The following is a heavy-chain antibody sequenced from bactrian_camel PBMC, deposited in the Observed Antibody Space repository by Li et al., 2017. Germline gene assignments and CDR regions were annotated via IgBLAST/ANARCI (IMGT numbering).Heavy chain of an antibody. Sequence: HVQLVESGGGSVQAGGSLTLSCAASGLVYPFWSMAWFRQAPGKEREGVARIDSRGTTEYVDSVKGRFTVFKGNAGKTLYLQMNSLKPEDTAVYYCAAEGRPSLAVGTCTTIGPAANWGQGTQVTVS. V-gene: IGHV3S61*01. D-gene: IGHD1*01. CDR2: IDSRGTT. CDR3: AAEGRPSLAVGTCTTIGPAAN. CDR1: GLVYPFWS. J-gene: IGHJ4*01.